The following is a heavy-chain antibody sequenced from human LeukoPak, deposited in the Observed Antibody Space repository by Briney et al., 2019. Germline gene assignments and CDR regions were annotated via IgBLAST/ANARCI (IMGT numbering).Heavy chain of an antibody. V-gene: IGHV3-9*03. CDR1: GFTFDDYA. Sequence: PGGSPRLSCAASGFTFDDYAMHWVRQTPGKGLEWVSHISWNSATIEYADSVKGRFTISRDNAKNSLYLQMNSLRAEDMALYYCVKEVGAAVGRSSFDYWGQGTLVTVSS. CDR2: ISWNSATI. J-gene: IGHJ4*02. CDR3: VKEVGAAVGRSSFDY. D-gene: IGHD6-13*01.